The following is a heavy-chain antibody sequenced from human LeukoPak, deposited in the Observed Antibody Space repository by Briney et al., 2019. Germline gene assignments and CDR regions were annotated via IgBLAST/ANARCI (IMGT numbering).Heavy chain of an antibody. D-gene: IGHD6-19*01. V-gene: IGHV3-7*01. CDR3: SRPPHIAVPGPEAVQV. CDR2: INQDGSEK. Sequence: PGGTLRLSCATSGFNFSSYWMSWVRQAPGKGLEWVANINQDGSEKQYVDSVKGRCTISRDNAKKSLDLQRNNLKDEDTAVYYCSRPPHIAVPGPEAVQVWGQGTLVTVSS. J-gene: IGHJ3*01. CDR1: GFNFSSYW.